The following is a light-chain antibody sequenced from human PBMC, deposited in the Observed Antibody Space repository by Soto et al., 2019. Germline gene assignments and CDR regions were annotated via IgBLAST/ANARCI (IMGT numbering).Light chain of an antibody. CDR1: QSVAANY. J-gene: IGKJ1*01. CDR2: GAS. V-gene: IGKV3-15*01. Sequence: EVVLTQSPGTLSLSPGERATLSGRVSQSVAANYLAWYEQKRGQAPRVXIYGASSRATGIPDRFSGSGSGTEFTLSISSLQSEDFEVDYCQQYNNWTLTFGQGTQVDIK. CDR3: QQYNNWTLT.